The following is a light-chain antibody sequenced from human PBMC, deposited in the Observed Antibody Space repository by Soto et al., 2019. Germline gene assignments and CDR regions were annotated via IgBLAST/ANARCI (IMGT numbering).Light chain of an antibody. J-gene: IGKJ4*01. CDR2: DAS. CDR1: QDISNY. CDR3: QQYDNLPLT. V-gene: IGKV1-33*01. Sequence: DIQMTQSPSSLSASVGDRVTITCQASQDISNYLNWYQQKPGKAPKLLIYDASNLETGVPSRFSGSGSGKDFTFTISSLQPEDIATYYCQQYDNLPLTLGGGTKV.